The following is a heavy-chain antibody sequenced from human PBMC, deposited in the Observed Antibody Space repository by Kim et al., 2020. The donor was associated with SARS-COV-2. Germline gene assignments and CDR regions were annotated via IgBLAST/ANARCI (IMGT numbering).Heavy chain of an antibody. CDR2: INHSGST. J-gene: IGHJ4*02. D-gene: IGHD6-13*01. V-gene: IGHV4-34*01. Sequence: SETLSLTCAVYGGSFSGYYWSWIRQPPGKGLEWIGEINHSGSTNYNPSLKSRVTISVDTSKNQFSLKLSSVTAADTAVYYCATALHRSWYVYWGQGTLVTVSS. CDR3: ATALHRSWYVY. CDR1: GGSFSGYY.